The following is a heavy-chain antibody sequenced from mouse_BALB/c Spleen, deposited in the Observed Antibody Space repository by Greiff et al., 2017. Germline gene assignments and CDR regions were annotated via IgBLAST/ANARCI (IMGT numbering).Heavy chain of an antibody. J-gene: IGHJ4*01. CDR2: ISYSGST. D-gene: IGHD4-1*01. CDR3: ASVTGTEAMDY. V-gene: IGHV3-2*02. CDR1: GYSITSDYA. Sequence: EVQRVESGPGLVKPSQSLSLTCTVTGYSITSDYAWNWIRQFPGNKLEWMGYISYSGSTSYNPSLKSRISITRDTSKNQFFLQLNSVTTEDTATYYCASVTGTEAMDYWGQGTSVTVSS.